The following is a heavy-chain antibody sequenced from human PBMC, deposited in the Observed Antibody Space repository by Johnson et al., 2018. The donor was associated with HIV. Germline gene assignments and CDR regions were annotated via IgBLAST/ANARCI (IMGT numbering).Heavy chain of an antibody. D-gene: IGHD3-16*02. CDR3: ARGGLGYQNIHDPFDI. V-gene: IGHV3-11*01. CDR2: ISSSGGTT. Sequence: VQLVESGGGLVKPGGSLRLSCAASGFTFNDHYMSWIRQAPGKGLEWVSYISSSGGTTYNADSVKGRFTISRNNAKNSLYLQMNSLRVEDTALYYCARGGLGYQNIHDPFDIWGQGTMVTVSS. J-gene: IGHJ3*02. CDR1: GFTFNDHY.